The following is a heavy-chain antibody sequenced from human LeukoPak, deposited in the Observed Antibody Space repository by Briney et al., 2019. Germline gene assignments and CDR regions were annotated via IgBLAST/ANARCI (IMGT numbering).Heavy chain of an antibody. D-gene: IGHD3-3*01. CDR1: GGSFSGYF. J-gene: IGHJ4*02. V-gene: IGHV4-34*01. Sequence: SETLSLTCAVYGGSFSGYFWSWIRQPPGKGLEWIGYIYHSGSTYYNPSLKSRVTISVDRSKNQFSLKLSSVTAADTAVYYCALGWSGYWCDYWGQGTLVTVSS. CDR3: ALGWSGYWCDY. CDR2: IYHSGST.